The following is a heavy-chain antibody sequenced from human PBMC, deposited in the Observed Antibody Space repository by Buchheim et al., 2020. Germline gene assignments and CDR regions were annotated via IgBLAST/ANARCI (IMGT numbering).Heavy chain of an antibody. CDR2: INHSGST. CDR3: ARDHYYGSGSLGY. CDR1: GGSFSGYY. J-gene: IGHJ4*02. V-gene: IGHV4-34*01. D-gene: IGHD3-10*01. Sequence: QVQLQQWGAGLLKPSETLSLTCAVYGGSFSGYYWSWIRQPPGKGLEWIGEINHSGSTNYNPSLKSRVTISVDTSKNQFSLRLSSVTAADTAVYYCARDHYYGSGSLGYWGQGT.